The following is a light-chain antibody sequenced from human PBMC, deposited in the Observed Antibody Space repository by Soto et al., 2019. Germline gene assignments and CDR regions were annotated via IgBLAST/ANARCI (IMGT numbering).Light chain of an antibody. CDR1: SSNIGAGYD. J-gene: IGLJ2*01. Sequence: QSVLTQPPSVSGAPGQRVTMSCTGSSSNIGAGYDVHWYQQLPGTAPKLLIYGNSNRPSGVPDRFSGSKSGTSASLAITGLQAEDEADYYCKSYDSSLSGHVVFGGGTQLTVL. CDR3: KSYDSSLSGHVV. CDR2: GNS. V-gene: IGLV1-40*01.